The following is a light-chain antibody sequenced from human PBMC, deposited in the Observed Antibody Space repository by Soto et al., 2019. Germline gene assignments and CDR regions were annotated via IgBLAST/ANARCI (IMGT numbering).Light chain of an antibody. J-gene: IGKJ1*01. Sequence: EIVLTQSPATLSLSPGERATLSCRASQSVSSYLAWYQQKPGQAPRLLIYYISTRATGIPARFSGSGSGTEFTLTISSLQPGDFATYYCQHYNTYPWTFGQGTKVDI. CDR3: QHYNTYPWT. CDR2: YIS. CDR1: QSVSSY. V-gene: IGKV3-11*01.